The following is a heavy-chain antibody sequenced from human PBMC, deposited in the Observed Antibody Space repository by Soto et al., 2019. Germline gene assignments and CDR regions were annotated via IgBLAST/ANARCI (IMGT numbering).Heavy chain of an antibody. CDR3: AREYTAMVPYYYYGMDV. J-gene: IGHJ6*02. D-gene: IGHD5-18*01. CDR1: GGTFSSYA. CDR2: IIPIFGTA. V-gene: IGHV1-69*12. Sequence: QVQLVQSGAEVKKPGSSVKVSCKASGGTFSSYAISWVRQAPGQGLEWMGGIIPIFGTANYVQKFQGRVTITADESTTTAYMELISLRSEDTAVYYCAREYTAMVPYYYYGMDVWGQGTTVTVSS.